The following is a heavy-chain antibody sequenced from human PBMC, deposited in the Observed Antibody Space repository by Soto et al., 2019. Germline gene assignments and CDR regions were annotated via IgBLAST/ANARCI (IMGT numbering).Heavy chain of an antibody. CDR2: IYYSGST. D-gene: IGHD4-4*01. V-gene: IGHV4-31*03. Sequence: SETLSLTCTVSGGSINSGGYYWSWIRQHPGKGLEWIGYIYYSGSTYYNPSLKSRVTISVDTSKNQFSLKLSSVTAADTAVYYCARAPSPYSRNWFDPWGQGTLVTVSS. CDR3: ARAPSPYSRNWFDP. CDR1: GGSINSGGYY. J-gene: IGHJ5*02.